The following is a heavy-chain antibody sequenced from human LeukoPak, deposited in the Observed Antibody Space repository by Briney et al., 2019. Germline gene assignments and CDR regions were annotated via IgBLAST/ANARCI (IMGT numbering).Heavy chain of an antibody. CDR1: GFTFSSYS. Sequence: GGSLRLSCAASGFTFSSYSMNWVRQAPGKGPEWVSSISSSSSYIYYADSVKGRFTISRDNAKNSLYLQMNSLRAEDTAVYYCARALAGDFLFDYWGQGTLVTVSS. D-gene: IGHD2-21*02. V-gene: IGHV3-21*01. J-gene: IGHJ4*02. CDR2: ISSSSSYI. CDR3: ARALAGDFLFDY.